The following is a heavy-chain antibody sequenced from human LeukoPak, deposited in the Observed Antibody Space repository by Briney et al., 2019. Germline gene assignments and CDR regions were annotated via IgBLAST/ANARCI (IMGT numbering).Heavy chain of an antibody. CDR1: GFTFSSYW. CDR3: ARVGVSTIDYYYYYMDV. V-gene: IGHV3-7*01. J-gene: IGHJ6*03. D-gene: IGHD3-16*01. CDR2: IKQDGSEK. Sequence: PGGSLRLSCAASGFTFSSYWMSWVRQAPGKGLEWVANIKQDGSEKYYVDSVKGRFTISRDNAKNSLYLQMNSLRAEDTAVYYCARVGVSTIDYYYYYMDVWGKGTTVTVSS.